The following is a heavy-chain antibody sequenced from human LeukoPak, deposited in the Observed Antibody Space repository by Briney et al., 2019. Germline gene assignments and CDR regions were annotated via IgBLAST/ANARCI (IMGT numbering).Heavy chain of an antibody. D-gene: IGHD1-26*01. V-gene: IGHV3-7*03. J-gene: IGHJ5*02. Sequence: PGGSLRLSCAASGFTFSSYWMNWVRQAPGKGLEWVANIKQDGSEKYYVDSVKGRFTISRDNAKNSLYLQMSSLRAEDTALYYCARRIVGATNWFDPWGQGTLVTVSS. CDR2: IKQDGSEK. CDR1: GFTFSSYW. CDR3: ARRIVGATNWFDP.